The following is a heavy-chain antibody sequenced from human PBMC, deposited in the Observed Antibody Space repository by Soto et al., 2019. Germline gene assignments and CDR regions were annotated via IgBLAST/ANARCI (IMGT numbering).Heavy chain of an antibody. D-gene: IGHD5-12*01. J-gene: IGHJ4*02. CDR1: GFTFSSYA. CDR3: ANPVDRVATRQLDY. CDR2: ITNSGGST. Sequence: EVQLLESGGGLVQPGGSLRLSCAASGFTFSSYAMSWVRQAPGKGLEWISAITNSGGSTYYADSVKGRFTISRDNSKNTLYLQMNSLRAEDTAVYYCANPVDRVATRQLDYWGQGTLVTVSS. V-gene: IGHV3-23*01.